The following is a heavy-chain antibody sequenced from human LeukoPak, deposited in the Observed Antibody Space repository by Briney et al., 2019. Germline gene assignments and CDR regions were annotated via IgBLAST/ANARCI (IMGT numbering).Heavy chain of an antibody. V-gene: IGHV1-2*02. J-gene: IGHJ4*02. CDR3: ARDSGSSWYNDY. CDR1: GYTFTGYY. Sequence: ASVKVSCKASGYTFTGYYMHWVRQAPGQGLEWMGWTNPNSGGTNYAQKFQGRVTMTRDTSISTAYMELSRLRSDDTAVYYCARDSGSSWYNDYWGQGTLVTVSS. D-gene: IGHD6-13*01. CDR2: TNPNSGGT.